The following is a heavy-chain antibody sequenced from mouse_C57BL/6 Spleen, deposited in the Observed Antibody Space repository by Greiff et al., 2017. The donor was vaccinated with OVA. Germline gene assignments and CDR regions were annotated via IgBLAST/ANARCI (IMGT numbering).Heavy chain of an antibody. J-gene: IGHJ1*03. CDR1: GYAFSSYW. V-gene: IGHV1-80*01. Sequence: VQLQQSGAELVKPGASVKISCKASGYAFSSYWMNWVKQRPGKGLEWIGQIYPGDGDTNYNGKFKGKATLTADKSSSTAYMQLSSLTSEDSAVKFGARRDYGSSPWYCDVWGTGTTVTVSS. D-gene: IGHD1-1*01. CDR3: ARRDYGSSPWYCDV. CDR2: IYPGDGDT.